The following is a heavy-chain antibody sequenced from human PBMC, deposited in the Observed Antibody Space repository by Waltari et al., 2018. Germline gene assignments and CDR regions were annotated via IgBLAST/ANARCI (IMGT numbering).Heavy chain of an antibody. D-gene: IGHD1-26*01. Sequence: QVQLQESGPGLLKPSETLSLTCAFSGYSISGYFWGWIRQPPGKGLEWIGSIYHRGRTYYNPSLKSRVTMSVDTSKNQFSLKLSSVTAADTAVYYCARNSGNYSFLYWGQGTLVTVSS. CDR3: ARNSGNYSFLY. CDR2: IYHRGRT. V-gene: IGHV4-38-2*01. J-gene: IGHJ4*02. CDR1: GYSISGYF.